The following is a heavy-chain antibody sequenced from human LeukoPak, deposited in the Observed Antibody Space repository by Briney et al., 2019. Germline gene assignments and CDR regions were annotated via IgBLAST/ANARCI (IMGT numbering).Heavy chain of an antibody. V-gene: IGHV4-39*07. CDR3: ARARSNWNDIEV. CDR2: IYYSGST. D-gene: IGHD1-20*01. Sequence: SETLSLTCTVSGGSISSSSYYWGWIRQPPGKGLEWIGSIYYSGSTYYNPSLKSRVTISVDTSKNQFSLKLSSVTAADTAVYYCARARSNWNDIEVWGQGTLVTVSS. CDR1: GGSISSSSYY. J-gene: IGHJ4*02.